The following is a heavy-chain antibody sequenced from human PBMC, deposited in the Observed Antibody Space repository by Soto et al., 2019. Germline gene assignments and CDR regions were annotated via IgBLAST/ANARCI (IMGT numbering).Heavy chain of an antibody. Sequence: SVKVSCKASGGTFSSYAISWVRQAPGQGLEWMGGIIPIFGTANYAQKFQGRVTMTTDTSTSTAYMELRSLRSDDTAVYYCARTGTTLTTKFDPRGQGTLVTVSS. D-gene: IGHD1-1*01. CDR2: IIPIFGTA. CDR3: ARTGTTLTTKFDP. CDR1: GGTFSSYA. V-gene: IGHV1-69*05. J-gene: IGHJ5*02.